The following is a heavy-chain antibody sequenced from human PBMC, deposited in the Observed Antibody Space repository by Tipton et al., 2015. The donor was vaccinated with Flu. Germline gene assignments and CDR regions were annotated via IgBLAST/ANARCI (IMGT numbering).Heavy chain of an antibody. Sequence: LVKPTQTLTLTCTFSGFSLSTSGVGVGWIRQPPGKALEWLALIYWDDDKRYSPSLKSRLTITKDTSKNQVVLTMTNMDPVDTATYYGAHRRGMGATAMNWFDPWGQGTLVTVSS. V-gene: IGHV2-5*02. J-gene: IGHJ5*02. CDR1: GFSLSTSGVG. D-gene: IGHD1-26*01. CDR2: IYWDDDK. CDR3: AHRRGMGATAMNWFDP.